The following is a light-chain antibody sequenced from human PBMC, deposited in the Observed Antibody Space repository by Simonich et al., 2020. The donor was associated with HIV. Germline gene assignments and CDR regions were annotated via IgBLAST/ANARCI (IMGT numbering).Light chain of an antibody. CDR2: EVS. Sequence: DIVMTQTPLSLSVTPGQPASISCKSSQSLLHSDGKTYLYWYLQKPGQSPHLLIYEVSYRFSGVPDRLSGSGSGTDFTLKISRVEAEDVGVYYCMQSIQLPLTFGGGTKVEIK. V-gene: IGKV2D-29*02. CDR3: MQSIQLPLT. CDR1: QSLLHSDGKTY. J-gene: IGKJ4*01.